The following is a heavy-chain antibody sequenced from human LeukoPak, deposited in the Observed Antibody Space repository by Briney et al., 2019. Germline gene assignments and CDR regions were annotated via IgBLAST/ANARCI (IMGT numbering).Heavy chain of an antibody. CDR2: INHSGST. V-gene: IGHV4-34*01. CDR3: ARILAAIIVYDY. Sequence: SETLSLTCAVYGGSFSGYYWSWIRQPPGKGLEWIGEINHSGSTNYNPSLKSRVTISVDTSKNQFSLKLSSVTAADTAVYYCARILAAIIVYDYWGQGTLVTVSS. D-gene: IGHD2-2*02. J-gene: IGHJ4*02. CDR1: GGSFSGYY.